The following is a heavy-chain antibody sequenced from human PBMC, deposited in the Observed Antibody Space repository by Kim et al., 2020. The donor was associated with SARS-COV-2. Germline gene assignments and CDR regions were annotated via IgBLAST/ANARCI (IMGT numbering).Heavy chain of an antibody. CDR2: INHSGST. D-gene: IGHD3-22*01. J-gene: IGHJ4*02. CDR3: AGGRTDSSCSIVY. V-gene: IGHV4-34*01. Sequence: SETLSLTCAVYGVSFSGYYWSWIRKPPGKGLEWVGEINHSGSTNYNPSLRSRVTISVDTSKNQFSQKPSSVTAADRAVFYCAGGRTDSSCSIVYWGQGTLGTVSS. CDR1: GVSFSGYY.